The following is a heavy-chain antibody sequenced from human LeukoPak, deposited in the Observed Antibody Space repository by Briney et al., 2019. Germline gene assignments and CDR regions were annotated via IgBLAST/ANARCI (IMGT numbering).Heavy chain of an antibody. D-gene: IGHD6-19*01. CDR2: IWFGGSNK. V-gene: IGHV3-33*06. CDR3: AKRGYSSGWYYFDY. CDR1: GFTFSSYG. J-gene: IGHJ4*02. Sequence: PGGSLRLSCAASGFTFSSYGMHWVRQAPGKGLEWVAVIWFGGSNKYYADPVKGRFTISRDNSKNTLYLQMNSLRAEDTAVYYCAKRGYSSGWYYFDYWGQGTLVTVSS.